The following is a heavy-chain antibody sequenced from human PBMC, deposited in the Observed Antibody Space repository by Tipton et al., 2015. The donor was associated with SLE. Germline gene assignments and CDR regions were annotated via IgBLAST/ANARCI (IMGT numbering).Heavy chain of an antibody. CDR1: GYGFGSYY. Sequence: QVQLVQSGAEVKKPGASVKISCKASGYGFGSYYMHWVRQAPGQGLEWMGWINVYNGNTKYAQSLQGRVIMTTDTSTRTAYMELRSLRSDDTAVYYCARDPYPYHSGTPLWGQGTLVTVSS. D-gene: IGHD2-15*01. J-gene: IGHJ4*02. V-gene: IGHV1-18*04. CDR3: ARDPYPYHSGTPL. CDR2: INVYNGNT.